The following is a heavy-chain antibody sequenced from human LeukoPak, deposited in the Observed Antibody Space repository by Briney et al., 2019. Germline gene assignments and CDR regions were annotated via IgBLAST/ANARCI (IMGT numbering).Heavy chain of an antibody. Sequence: PSETLSLTCTVSGGSISNTIYYWGWIRQPPGKGLQWIGSIFYSGSTYYNPSLKSRVTISVDTSTNQFSLKVNSLTTADTAVYYCARDPGYDFWTDWGQGTLVTVSS. V-gene: IGHV4-39*07. CDR3: ARDPGYDFWTD. CDR2: IFYSGST. D-gene: IGHD3-3*01. J-gene: IGHJ4*02. CDR1: GGSISNTIYY.